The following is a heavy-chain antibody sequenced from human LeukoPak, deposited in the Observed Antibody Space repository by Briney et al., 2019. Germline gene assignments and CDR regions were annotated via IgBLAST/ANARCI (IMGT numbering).Heavy chain of an antibody. J-gene: IGHJ5*02. V-gene: IGHV3-7*01. Sequence: GGSLRLSCAASGFTFSNYWMTWVRQAPGQGLEWVANIKQDESEMYYVDSVKGRFTISRDNAKNSLYLQMNSLRAEDTAVYYCARAVNWNLPHWFDPWGQGTLVTVSS. D-gene: IGHD1-7*01. CDR2: IKQDESEM. CDR3: ARAVNWNLPHWFDP. CDR1: GFTFSNYW.